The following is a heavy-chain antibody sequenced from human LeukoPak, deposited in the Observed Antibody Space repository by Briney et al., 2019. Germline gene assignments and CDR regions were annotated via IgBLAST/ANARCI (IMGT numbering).Heavy chain of an antibody. Sequence: ETLSLTCAVYGGSFSGYYWSWIRQAPGKGLEWVSSISSSSSYIYYADSVKGRFTISRDNAKNSLYLQMNSLRAEDTAVYYCARGGAVAPKFNFDYWGQGTLVTVSS. CDR3: ARGGAVAPKFNFDY. D-gene: IGHD6-19*01. V-gene: IGHV3-21*01. J-gene: IGHJ4*02. CDR1: GGSFSGYY. CDR2: ISSSSSYI.